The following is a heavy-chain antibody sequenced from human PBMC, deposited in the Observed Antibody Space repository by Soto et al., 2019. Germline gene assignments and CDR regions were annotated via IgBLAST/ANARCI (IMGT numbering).Heavy chain of an antibody. D-gene: IGHD2-21*02. CDR2: IYYSGST. J-gene: IGHJ6*02. V-gene: IGHV4-59*01. CDR3: ARDQYCGGDCYNYGMDV. CDR1: CGSISSYY. Sequence: SETLSLTCTFSCGSISSYYWSWIRQPPGKGLEWIGYIYYSGSTNYNPSLKSRVTISVDTSKNQFSLKLSSVTAADTAVYYCARDQYCGGDCYNYGMDVWGQGTTVTVSS.